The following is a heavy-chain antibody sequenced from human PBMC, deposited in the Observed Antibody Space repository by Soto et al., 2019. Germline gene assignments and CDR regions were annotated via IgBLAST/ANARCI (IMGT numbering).Heavy chain of an antibody. V-gene: IGHV1-18*01. CDR3: ARGRYYYDSSGYYYNRWYFDL. Sequence: QVQLVQSGAEVKKPGASVKVSCKASGYSFTSYGISWVRQAPGQGLECMGWISAYNGNTNYAQKFQCRVTMTTDTSTSTAYMELRSLRSDDTAVYYCARGRYYYDSSGYYYNRWYFDLWGRGTLVTVSS. CDR1: GYSFTSYG. D-gene: IGHD3-22*01. CDR2: ISAYNGNT. J-gene: IGHJ2*01.